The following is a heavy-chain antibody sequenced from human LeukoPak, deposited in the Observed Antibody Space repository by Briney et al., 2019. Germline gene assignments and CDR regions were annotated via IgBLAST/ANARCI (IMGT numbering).Heavy chain of an antibody. CDR1: GGTFSSYA. CDR3: ASGLSRGTPSFDY. V-gene: IGHV1-69*06. D-gene: IGHD3-16*01. CDR2: IIPIFGTA. Sequence: ASVKVSCKASGGTFSSYAISWVRQAPGQGLEWMGGIIPIFGTANYAQKFQGRVTITADKSTSTAYMELSSLRSEDTAVYYCASGLSRGTPSFDYWGQGTLVTVSS. J-gene: IGHJ4*02.